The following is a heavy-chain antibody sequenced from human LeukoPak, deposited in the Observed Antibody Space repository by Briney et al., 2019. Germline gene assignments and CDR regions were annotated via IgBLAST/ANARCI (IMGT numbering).Heavy chain of an antibody. CDR1: GFTFSSYS. D-gene: IGHD3-10*01. Sequence: GGSLRLSCAASGFTFSSYSMNWVRQAPGKGLAWVSSISSSSSYIYYADSVKGRFTISRDNAKNSLYLQMNSLRAEDTAVYYCARNRHITMVRGVISYDYWGQGTLVTVSS. V-gene: IGHV3-21*01. J-gene: IGHJ4*02. CDR3: ARNRHITMVRGVISYDY. CDR2: ISSSSSYI.